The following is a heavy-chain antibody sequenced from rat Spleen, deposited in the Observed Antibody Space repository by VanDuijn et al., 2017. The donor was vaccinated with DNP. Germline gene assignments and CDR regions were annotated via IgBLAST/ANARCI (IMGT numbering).Heavy chain of an antibody. V-gene: IGHV2S12*01. Sequence: QVQLKESGPGLVQPSQTLSLTCTVSGFSLTSYGVSWVRQPPGKGLEWIAAISSGGSTYYNSALKSRLSISRDTSKSQVFLKMNSLRTEDTAMYFCARLAVGAMDAGGQGTSVTVSS. J-gene: IGHJ4*01. CDR3: ARLAVGAMDA. CDR1: GFSLTSYG. D-gene: IGHD3-2*01. CDR2: ISSGGST.